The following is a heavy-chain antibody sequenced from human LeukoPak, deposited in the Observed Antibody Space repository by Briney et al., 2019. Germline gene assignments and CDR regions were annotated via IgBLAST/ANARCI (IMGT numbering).Heavy chain of an antibody. CDR3: ARCSGYDFFYPD. Sequence: GGSLRLSCAASGFTFGSYWMSWVRQAPGKGLEWVANIKQDGSEKYYVDSVKGRFTISRDNAKNSLYLQMNSLRAEDTAVYYCARCSGYDFFYPDWGQGTMVTVSS. D-gene: IGHD5-12*01. J-gene: IGHJ3*01. V-gene: IGHV3-7*04. CDR2: IKQDGSEK. CDR1: GFTFGSYW.